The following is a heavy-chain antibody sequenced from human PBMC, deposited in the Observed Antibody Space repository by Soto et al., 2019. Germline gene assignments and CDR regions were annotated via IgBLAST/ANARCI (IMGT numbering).Heavy chain of an antibody. D-gene: IGHD5-12*01. Sequence: EVQLLESGGGLVQPGGSLRLSCAASGFTFSSYAMSWVRQAPGKGLEWVSTISGSGGSTYYADSVKGRFTISRDNSKNTLYLQMNSLRAEDTAVYYCAEGYSGYDLDYYYYGMDVWGQGTTVTVSS. CDR3: AEGYSGYDLDYYYYGMDV. CDR1: GFTFSSYA. V-gene: IGHV3-23*01. CDR2: ISGSGGST. J-gene: IGHJ6*02.